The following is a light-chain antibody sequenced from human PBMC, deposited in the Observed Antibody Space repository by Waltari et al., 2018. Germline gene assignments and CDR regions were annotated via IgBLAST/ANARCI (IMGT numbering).Light chain of an antibody. J-gene: IGKJ1*01. CDR1: QSVSSSY. CDR3: QQYGSSPWT. CDR2: GTS. Sequence: EIVLTQSPGTLSLSPGERATLSCRASQSVSSSYLAWYQQKPGQAPQLVTHGTSXRAPGIPXXXSGXGSGTXFTLTISXLEPEDFAVYYCQQYGSSPWTFGQGTKVEIK. V-gene: IGKV3-20*01.